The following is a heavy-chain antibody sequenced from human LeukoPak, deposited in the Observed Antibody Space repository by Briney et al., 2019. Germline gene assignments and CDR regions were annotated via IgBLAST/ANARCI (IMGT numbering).Heavy chain of an antibody. Sequence: SETLSLTCTVSGHSFVNYYERGTRQPPGKGLEWLGNIYYSGSTNYKPSLKSRITISVDTSKNQFSLKLSSVTAADTAVYYCARGVDYYDSSGYYDFDYWGQGTLVTVSS. CDR1: GHSFVNYY. CDR2: IYYSGST. J-gene: IGHJ4*02. V-gene: IGHV4-59*01. D-gene: IGHD3-22*01. CDR3: ARGVDYYDSSGYYDFDY.